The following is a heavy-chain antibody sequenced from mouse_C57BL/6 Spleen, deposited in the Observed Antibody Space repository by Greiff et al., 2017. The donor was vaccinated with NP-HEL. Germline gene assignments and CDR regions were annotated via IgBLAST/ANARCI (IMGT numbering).Heavy chain of an antibody. CDR1: GFTFSSYA. CDR2: ISSGGDYI. CDR3: TRAHYGNTWFAY. V-gene: IGHV5-9-1*02. D-gene: IGHD2-1*01. Sequence: EVKLMESGEGLVKPGGSLKLSCAASGFTFSSYAMSWVRQTPEKRLEWVAYISSGGDYIYYADTVKGRFTISRDNARNTLYLQMSSLKSEDTAMYYCTRAHYGNTWFAYWGQGTLVTVSA. J-gene: IGHJ3*01.